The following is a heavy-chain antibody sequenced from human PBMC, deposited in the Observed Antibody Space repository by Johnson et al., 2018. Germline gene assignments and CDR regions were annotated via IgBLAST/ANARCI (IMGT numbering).Heavy chain of an antibody. J-gene: IGHJ1*01. CDR3: ARDPAVGLGVFQH. D-gene: IGHD2-2*01. CDR2: ISYDGSNK. CDR1: GFTFSAYG. Sequence: QVQLVQSGGGVVQPGRSLRLSCAASGFTFSAYGIHWVRQAPGKGLEWVAVISYDGSNKYYADSVKGRFTISRDNSKNTLYLQMNSLRAEDTAVYYCARDPAVGLGVFQHWGQGTLVTVSS. V-gene: IGHV3-30*03.